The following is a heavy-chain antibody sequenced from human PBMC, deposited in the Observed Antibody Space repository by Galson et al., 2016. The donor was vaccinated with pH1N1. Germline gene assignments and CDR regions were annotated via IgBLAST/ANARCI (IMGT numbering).Heavy chain of an antibody. Sequence: SVKVSCKASGYTFASYAINWVRQVPGQGLEWMGWIHTTTGDPSYGQGFTGRFVFSLDTSVTTAYLQISSPKTEDAAVYYCARESYRCSGGSCYFDSWGQGTLVTVSS. D-gene: IGHD2-15*01. CDR2: IHTTTGDP. J-gene: IGHJ4*02. CDR1: GYTFASYA. V-gene: IGHV7-4-1*02. CDR3: ARESYRCSGGSCYFDS.